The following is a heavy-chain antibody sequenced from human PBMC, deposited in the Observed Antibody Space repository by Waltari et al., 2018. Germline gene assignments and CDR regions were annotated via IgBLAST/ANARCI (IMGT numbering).Heavy chain of an antibody. Sequence: QVQLVESGGGVVQPGRSLRLSCAASGFTFSSYGMHWVRQAPGKGLEWVAVIWYDGSNKYYADSVKGRFTISRDNSKNTLYLQMNSLRAEDTAVYYCARIFSSPPGDYYYYGMDVWGQGTTVTVSS. CDR2: IWYDGSNK. V-gene: IGHV3-33*01. CDR1: GFTFSSYG. J-gene: IGHJ6*02. CDR3: ARIFSSPPGDYYYYGMDV. D-gene: IGHD6-13*01.